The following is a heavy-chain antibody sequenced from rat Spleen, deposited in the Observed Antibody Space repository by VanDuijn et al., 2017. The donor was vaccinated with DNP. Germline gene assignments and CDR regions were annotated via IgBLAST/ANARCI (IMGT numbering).Heavy chain of an antibody. CDR2: INSAGST. CDR3: GRSFSAWAMDA. D-gene: IGHD4-6*01. Sequence: EVQLQESGPGLVKPSQSLSLTCSVTGYSITSGYGWNWIRKFPGNKLEWMGYINSAGSTNYNPPLKSQISITRDTSRNQFFLHLTSVTTEDTATYYCGRSFSAWAMDAWGQGASVTVSS. V-gene: IGHV3-3*01. CDR1: GYSITSGYG. J-gene: IGHJ4*01.